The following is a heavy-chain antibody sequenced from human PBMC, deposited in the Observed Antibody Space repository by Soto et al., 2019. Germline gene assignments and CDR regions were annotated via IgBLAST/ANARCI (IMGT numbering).Heavy chain of an antibody. V-gene: IGHV3-30*04. CDR3: ARSRNSAVADSFDF. CDR2: ISRDGSHK. Sequence: GGARRLSCAASGFTFRNYAIHWVRQAPGKGLEWVEVISRDGSHKYYLDSVKGRFTISRDNSKDTVNLLMNSLRDDDSAMYYCARSRNSAVADSFDFWGQGTLVTVSS. CDR1: GFTFRNYA. J-gene: IGHJ4*02. D-gene: IGHD1-26*01.